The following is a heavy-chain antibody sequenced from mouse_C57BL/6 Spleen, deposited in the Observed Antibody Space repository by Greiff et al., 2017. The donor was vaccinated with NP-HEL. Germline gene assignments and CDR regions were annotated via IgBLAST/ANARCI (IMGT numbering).Heavy chain of an antibody. Sequence: EVKLEESGGGLVKPGGSLKLSCAASGFTFSSYAMSWVRQTPEKRLEWVATISDGGSYTYYPDNVKGRFTISRDNAKNNLYLQMSHLKSEDTAMYYCARAYYPRWFAYWGQGTLVTVSA. CDR3: ARAYYPRWFAY. CDR2: ISDGGSYT. D-gene: IGHD2-10*01. J-gene: IGHJ3*01. CDR1: GFTFSSYA. V-gene: IGHV5-4*03.